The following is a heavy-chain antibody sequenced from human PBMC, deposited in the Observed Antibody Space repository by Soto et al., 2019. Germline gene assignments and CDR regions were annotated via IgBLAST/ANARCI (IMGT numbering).Heavy chain of an antibody. CDR3: AYGDSRGPFDS. CDR1: GGSISSYY. CDR2: IYNSGST. V-gene: IGHV4-59*01. J-gene: IGHJ4*02. Sequence: SETLSLTCTVSGGSISSYYWSWIRQPPGKGLEWIEYIYNSGSTNYNPSLKSRVTISVDTSKNQSSLKLSSVTAADTAVYYCAYGDSRGPFDSWGQGTLVTVSS. D-gene: IGHD4-17*01.